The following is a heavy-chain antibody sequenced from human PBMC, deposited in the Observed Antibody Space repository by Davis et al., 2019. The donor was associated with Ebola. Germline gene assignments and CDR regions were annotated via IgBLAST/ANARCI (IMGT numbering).Heavy chain of an antibody. J-gene: IGHJ5*02. CDR1: GYTFTSYY. Sequence: ASVKVSCKASGYTFTSYYMHWVRQAPGQGLEWMGIINPSGGSTSYAQKFQGRVTMTRDTSTSTVYMELSSLRSEDTAVYYCARDRPGENGDYSNWFDPWGQGTLVTVSS. CDR2: INPSGGST. D-gene: IGHD4-17*01. CDR3: ARDRPGENGDYSNWFDP. V-gene: IGHV1-46*01.